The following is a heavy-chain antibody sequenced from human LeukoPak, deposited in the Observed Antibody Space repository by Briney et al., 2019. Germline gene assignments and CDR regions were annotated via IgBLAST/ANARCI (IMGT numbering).Heavy chain of an antibody. CDR3: AKGSQY. CDR2: ISSSGSII. Sequence: GGSLRLSCVDSGFTFSSYEMNWVRQAPGKGLEWVSYISSSGSIIYYADFVKGRFTISRDNGRNSLYLQMNGLRVEDTALYYCAKGSQYWGQGTLVTVSA. J-gene: IGHJ4*02. V-gene: IGHV3-48*03. CDR1: GFTFSSYE.